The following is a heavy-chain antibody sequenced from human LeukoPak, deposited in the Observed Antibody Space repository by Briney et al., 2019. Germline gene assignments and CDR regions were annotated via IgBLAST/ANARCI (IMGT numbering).Heavy chain of an antibody. V-gene: IGHV3-66*04. CDR1: GFTVSSNY. CDR2: IYSGGST. J-gene: IGHJ4*02. CDR3: AKLGPYYDSSGYYDYFDY. Sequence: PGGSLRLSCAASGFTVSSNYMSWVRQAPGKGLEWVSVIYSGGSTYYADSVKGRFTISRDNSKNTLYLQMNSLRAEDTAVYYCAKLGPYYDSSGYYDYFDYWGQGTLVTVSS. D-gene: IGHD3-22*01.